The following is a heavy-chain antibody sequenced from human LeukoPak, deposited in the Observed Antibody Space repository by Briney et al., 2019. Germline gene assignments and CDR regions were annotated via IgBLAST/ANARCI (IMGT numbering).Heavy chain of an antibody. CDR1: GYTFTSYY. CDR3: XXXXXXAGNEPFYYFDY. Sequence: ASVKVSCKASGYTFTSYYMHWVRQAPGQGLEWMGIINPSGGSTSYAQKFQGRVTMTRDTSTSTVYMELSSLRSEDTAVYYCXXXXXXAGNEPFYYFDYWGQGTLVTVSS. V-gene: IGHV1-46*01. J-gene: IGHJ4*02. D-gene: IGHD4-23*01. CDR2: INPSGGST.